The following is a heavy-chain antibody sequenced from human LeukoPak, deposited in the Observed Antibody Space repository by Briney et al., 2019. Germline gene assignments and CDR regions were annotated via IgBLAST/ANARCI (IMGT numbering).Heavy chain of an antibody. CDR2: VSNSGNT. Sequence: SETLSLTCSVSGGSIRNYYWTWIRQPPGKGLEWIGHVSNSGNTKYNPSLKSRVTISIDTSMKHFSLNLSSVTAADTAVYYCARRGYSGYERFDYWGQGTLVTVSA. D-gene: IGHD5-12*01. CDR3: ARRGYSGYERFDY. V-gene: IGHV4-59*08. J-gene: IGHJ4*02. CDR1: GGSIRNYY.